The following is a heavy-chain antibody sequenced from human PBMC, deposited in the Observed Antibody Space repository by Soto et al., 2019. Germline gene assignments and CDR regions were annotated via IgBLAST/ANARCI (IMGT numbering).Heavy chain of an antibody. CDR1: GFTFSSYA. V-gene: IGHV3-23*01. Sequence: GGSLRLSCAASGFTFSSYAMSWVRQAPGKGLEWVSAISGSGGSTYYADSVKGRFTISRDNSKNTLYLQMNSLRAEDTAVYYCAKEQVSYYNYYYYGMDVWGQGTTVTVSS. J-gene: IGHJ6*02. CDR2: ISGSGGST. CDR3: AKEQVSYYNYYYYGMDV. D-gene: IGHD1-26*01.